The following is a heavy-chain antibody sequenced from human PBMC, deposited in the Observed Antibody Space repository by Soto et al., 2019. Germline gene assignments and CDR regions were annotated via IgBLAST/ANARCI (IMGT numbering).Heavy chain of an antibody. J-gene: IGHJ6*02. CDR3: ARGITGPYNKMDV. CDR1: GFTFSGYG. CDR2: IWYDGSNK. Sequence: QVQLVESGGGVVQPGRSLRLSCAASGFTFSGYGMHWVRQAPGQGLEWVAVIWYDGSNKYYADSAKGRFTISRDNSKNTLYLQMNSLRAEDTAVYYCARGITGPYNKMDVWGQGTTVTVSS. V-gene: IGHV3-33*01. D-gene: IGHD1-20*01.